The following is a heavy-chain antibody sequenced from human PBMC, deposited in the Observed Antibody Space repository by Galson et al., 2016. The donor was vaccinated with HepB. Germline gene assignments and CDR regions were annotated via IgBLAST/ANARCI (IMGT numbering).Heavy chain of an antibody. CDR3: GASRDGYIDY. J-gene: IGHJ4*01. CDR1: GFTGFTFSSYW. D-gene: IGHD5-24*01. Sequence: SLRLSCAASGFTGFTFSSYWVHWVRQAPGKGLVWVSRISLDGSVTIYGDSVKGRFSTSRDNAKNTLFLQLNSLRVEDTAVYYCGASRDGYIDYWGQGALVTISS. CDR2: ISLDGSVT. V-gene: IGHV3-74*01.